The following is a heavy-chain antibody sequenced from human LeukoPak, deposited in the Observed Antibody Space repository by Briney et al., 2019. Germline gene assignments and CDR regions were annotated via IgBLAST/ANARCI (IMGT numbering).Heavy chain of an antibody. CDR2: ISAYNGIT. Sequence: ASVKVSCKASGYTFTSYGISWVRQAPGQGLEWMGWISAYNGITNYAQKLQGRVTMTRNTSISTAYMELSSLRSEDTAVYYCARGLPYYDILTGYYISRYYFDYWGQGTLVTVSS. D-gene: IGHD3-9*01. V-gene: IGHV1-18*01. CDR3: ARGLPYYDILTGYYISRYYFDY. J-gene: IGHJ4*02. CDR1: GYTFTSYG.